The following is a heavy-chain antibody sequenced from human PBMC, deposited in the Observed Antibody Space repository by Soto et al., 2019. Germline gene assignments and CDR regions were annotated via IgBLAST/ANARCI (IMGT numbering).Heavy chain of an antibody. Sequence: PGGSLRLSCAASGFTFSSYAMHWVRQAPGKGLEWVAVISYDGSNKYYADSVKGRFTNSRDNSKNTLYLKMNSLRAEDTAVYYCARDLSGAVAGIVGYWGQGTLVTVSS. V-gene: IGHV3-30-3*01. D-gene: IGHD6-19*01. CDR3: ARDLSGAVAGIVGY. CDR1: GFTFSSYA. J-gene: IGHJ4*02. CDR2: ISYDGSNK.